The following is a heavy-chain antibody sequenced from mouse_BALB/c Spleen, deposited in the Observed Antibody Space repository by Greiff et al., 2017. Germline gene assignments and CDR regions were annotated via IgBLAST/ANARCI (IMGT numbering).Heavy chain of an antibody. D-gene: IGHD1-1*01. J-gene: IGHJ2*01. CDR2: INPSKGGT. Sequence: QVQLQQSGGELVKPGGSVKLSCKASGYTFTSYYMYWVEQRPGQGLEWIGEINPSKGGTNFNEKFKSKATLTVDKSSSTAYMQLSRLTSEDSAVYYCTRFGYYGTLYYFDYWGQGTPLTVSS. CDR1: GYTFTSYY. V-gene: IGHV1S81*02. CDR3: TRFGYYGTLYYFDY.